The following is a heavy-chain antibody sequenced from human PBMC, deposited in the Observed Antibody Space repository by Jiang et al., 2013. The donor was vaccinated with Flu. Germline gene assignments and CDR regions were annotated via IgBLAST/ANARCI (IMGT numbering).Heavy chain of an antibody. J-gene: IGHJ3*02. V-gene: IGHV1-46*01. D-gene: IGHD3-22*01. CDR1: GYSFTSYY. CDR3: VRDDSSSYPI. Sequence: GAEVKKPGASVKVSCKASGYSFTSYYVHWVRQAPGQGLEGMGMIDPYGGNTVYAQKFRGRVTMTRDTSTTTVYMELSSLRSEDTAVYYCVRDDSSSYPIWGQGTMVTVS. CDR2: IDPYGGNT.